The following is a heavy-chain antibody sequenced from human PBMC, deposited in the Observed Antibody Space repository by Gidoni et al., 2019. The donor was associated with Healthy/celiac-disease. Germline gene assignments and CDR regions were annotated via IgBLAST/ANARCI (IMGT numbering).Heavy chain of an antibody. J-gene: IGHJ4*02. D-gene: IGHD2-15*01. V-gene: IGHV3-30*18. CDR3: AKDRPAYCSGGSCYLDFDY. CDR2: ISYDGSNK. Sequence: QVQLVESGGGVVQPGRSLRLSCAASGCTFSSYGMHWVRQAPGKGLEWVAVISYDGSNKYYADSVKGRFTISRDNSKNTLYLQMNSLRAEDTAVYYCAKDRPAYCSGGSCYLDFDYWGQGTLVTVSS. CDR1: GCTFSSYG.